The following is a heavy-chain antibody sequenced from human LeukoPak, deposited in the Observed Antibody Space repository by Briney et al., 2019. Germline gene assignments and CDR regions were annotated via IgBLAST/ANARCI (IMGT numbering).Heavy chain of an antibody. CDR2: IYYSGST. D-gene: IGHD2-2*01. J-gene: IGHJ5*02. CDR3: ARNGPRYCSSTSCLNWFDP. V-gene: IGHV4-31*03. Sequence: SETLSLTCTVSGGSISSGGYYWSWIRQHPGKGLEWIGYIYYSGSTYYNPSLKSRVTISVDTSRNQFSLKLSSVTAADTAVYYCARNGPRYCSSTSCLNWFDPWGQGTLVTVSS. CDR1: GGSISSGGYY.